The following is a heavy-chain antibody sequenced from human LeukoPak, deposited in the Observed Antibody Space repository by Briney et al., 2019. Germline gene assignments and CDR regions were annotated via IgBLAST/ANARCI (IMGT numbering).Heavy chain of an antibody. V-gene: IGHV3-64*02. Sequence: GGSLRLSCAASGFTFSSYLMHWVRQAPGKGLEYVSAISSNGGSTFYADPVKGRFTISRDNSKNTLYLQMGSLRAEDMAVYYCARGRASYYFGCWGQGTLVTVSS. CDR2: ISSNGGST. D-gene: IGHD5-24*01. CDR3: ARGRASYYFGC. J-gene: IGHJ4*02. CDR1: GFTFSSYL.